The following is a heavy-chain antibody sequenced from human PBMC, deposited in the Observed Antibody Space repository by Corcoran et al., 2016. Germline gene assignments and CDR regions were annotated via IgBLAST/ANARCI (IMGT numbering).Heavy chain of an antibody. CDR1: GFTFSSYS. CDR2: ISSSSSYI. CDR3: AGGWSGPIPGWFDP. V-gene: IGHV3-21*01. J-gene: IGHJ5*02. D-gene: IGHD3-3*01. Sequence: EVQLVESGGGLVKPGGSLRLSCAASGFTFSSYSMNWVRQAPGKGLEWVSSISSSSSYIYYADSVKGRFTISRDNAKNSLYLQMNSLRAEDTAVYYCAGGWSGPIPGWFDPWGQGTLVTVSS.